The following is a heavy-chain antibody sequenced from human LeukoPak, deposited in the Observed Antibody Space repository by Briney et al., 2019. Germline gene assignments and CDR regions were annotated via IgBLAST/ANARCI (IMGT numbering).Heavy chain of an antibody. J-gene: IGHJ4*02. CDR2: ISHDGNNN. V-gene: IGHV3-30*03. CDR1: GFTFSSYG. D-gene: IGHD5-18*01. Sequence: GGSLRLSCAASGFTFSSYGMHWVRQAPGKGLEWVAVISHDGNNNYYSDSVKGRFTISRDNSENIVYLQMNNLRAEDTAVYYCAGRVTGYSSGYVYWGQGTLVTVSS. CDR3: AGRVTGYSSGYVY.